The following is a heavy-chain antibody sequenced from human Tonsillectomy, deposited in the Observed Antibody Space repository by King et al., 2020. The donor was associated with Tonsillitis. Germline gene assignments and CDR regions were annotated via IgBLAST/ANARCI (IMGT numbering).Heavy chain of an antibody. CDR1: GFTFSSYA. CDR3: ARSFVVVIAEIDY. Sequence: VQLVESGGGVVQPGRSLRLSCAASGFTFSSYAMHWVRQAPGKGLEWVAVISYDGSNKYYADSVKGRFTISRDNSKNTLYLQMNSLRAEDPAVYYCARSFVVVIAEIDYWGQGTLVTVSS. CDR2: ISYDGSNK. J-gene: IGHJ4*02. V-gene: IGHV3-30-3*01. D-gene: IGHD2-21*01.